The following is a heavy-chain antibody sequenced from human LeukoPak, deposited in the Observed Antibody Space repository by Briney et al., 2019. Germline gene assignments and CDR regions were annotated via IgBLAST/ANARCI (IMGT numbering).Heavy chain of an antibody. CDR2: IYASGNT. Sequence: PSETLSLTCTVSGGSISSDNYYWRWLRQPAGKGLEWLGRIYASGNTNYNPSLKGRVTISVDTSRNQFSLQLSSVTAADTAVYYCARYSCGGSGYPNVNWGQGGLVTVSS. CDR1: GGSISSDNYY. V-gene: IGHV4-61*02. D-gene: IGHD3-3*01. J-gene: IGHJ4*02. CDR3: ARYSCGGSGYPNVN.